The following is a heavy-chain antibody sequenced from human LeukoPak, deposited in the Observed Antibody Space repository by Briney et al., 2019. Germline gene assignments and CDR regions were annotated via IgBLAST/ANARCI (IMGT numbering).Heavy chain of an antibody. J-gene: IGHJ4*02. CDR2: ISRSSSAI. CDR3: ARDPLEVVVVTASGY. D-gene: IGHD2-15*01. V-gene: IGHV3-48*04. Sequence: GGSLRLSCAASGFSFSSYSMNWVRQAPGKGLEWISYISRSSSAIYYADSVKGRFTISRDNAKNSLYLQMNSLRAEDTAVYYCARDPLEVVVVTASGYWGQGTLVTVSS. CDR1: GFSFSSYS.